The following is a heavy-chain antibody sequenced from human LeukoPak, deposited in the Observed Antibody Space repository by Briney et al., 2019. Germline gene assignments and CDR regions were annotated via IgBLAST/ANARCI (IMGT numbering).Heavy chain of an antibody. V-gene: IGHV3-21*01. J-gene: IGHJ4*02. CDR2: ISSLSYYI. CDR3: ARDPGVLVGATGY. D-gene: IGHD1-26*01. CDR1: GFTFRSYC. Sequence: GGGLRLSHGVSGFTFRSYCLNWVRHAPRKGLECVSSISSLSYYIYYADAVKGRFTISRDNAKNSLYLQMNSLRAEDTAVYYCARDPGVLVGATGYWGQGTLVTVSS.